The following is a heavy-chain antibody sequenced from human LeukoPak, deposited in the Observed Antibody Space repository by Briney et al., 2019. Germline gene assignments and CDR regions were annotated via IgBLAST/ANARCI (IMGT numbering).Heavy chain of an antibody. D-gene: IGHD5-12*01. J-gene: IGHJ4*02. V-gene: IGHV3-21*01. Sequence: GGSLRLSCAASGFSFSSYVVTWVRQAPGKGLEWVSSISSSSSYIYYADSVKGRFTISRDNAKNSLYLQMNSLRAEDTAVYYCARGWVATIRSWEPFGYWGQGTLVTVSS. CDR2: ISSSSSYI. CDR3: ARGWVATIRSWEPFGY. CDR1: GFSFSSYV.